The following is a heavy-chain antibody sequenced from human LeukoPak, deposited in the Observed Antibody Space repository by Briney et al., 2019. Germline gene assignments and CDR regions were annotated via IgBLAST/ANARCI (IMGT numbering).Heavy chain of an antibody. D-gene: IGHD2-21*01. Sequence: GASVKVSCKASGYTFTGYYMHWVRQAPGQGLEWMGWINPNSGGTNYAQKFQGRVTMTRDTSISTAYMELSRLRADDTAVYYCARDVVPYYYYYMDVWGKGTTVTVSS. CDR1: GYTFTGYY. CDR2: INPNSGGT. J-gene: IGHJ6*03. CDR3: ARDVVPYYYYYMDV. V-gene: IGHV1-2*02.